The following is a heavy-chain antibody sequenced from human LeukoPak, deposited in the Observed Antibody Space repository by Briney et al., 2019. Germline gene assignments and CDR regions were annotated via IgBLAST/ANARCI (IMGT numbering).Heavy chain of an antibody. V-gene: IGHV4-34*01. D-gene: IGHD6-6*01. J-gene: IGHJ6*03. CDR3: ARGRGIAARRGGYYYYYMDV. CDR2: INHSGST. Sequence: SETLSLTCAVYGGSFSGYYWSWIRKLPGKGLEWIGEINHSGSTNYNPSLKSRVTISVDTSKNQFSLKLSSVTAADTAVYYCARGRGIAARRGGYYYYYMDVWGKGTTVTVSS. CDR1: GGSFSGYY.